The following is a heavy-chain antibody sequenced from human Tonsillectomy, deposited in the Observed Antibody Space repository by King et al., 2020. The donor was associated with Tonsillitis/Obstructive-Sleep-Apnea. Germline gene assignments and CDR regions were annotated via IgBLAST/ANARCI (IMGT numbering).Heavy chain of an antibody. CDR3: ARLPYFDLWSGPFFDC. CDR1: GYTFTSQW. V-gene: IGHV5-51*01. D-gene: IGHD3-3*01. Sequence: QLVQSGTEVKKPGESLKIACKGSGYTFTSQWIGWVRQMPGKGLEWVGIIFPGDSKTRYSPSFQGQVTISADKSINTAYLQWSSLRASDTAIYYCARLPYFDLWSGPFFDCWGQGTLVTVSS. CDR2: IFPGDSKT. J-gene: IGHJ4*02.